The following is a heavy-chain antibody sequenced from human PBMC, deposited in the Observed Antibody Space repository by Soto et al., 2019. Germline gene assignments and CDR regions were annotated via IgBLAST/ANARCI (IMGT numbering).Heavy chain of an antibody. CDR1: GFTFSTYW. CDR3: ARPGTGFDY. J-gene: IGHJ4*02. CDR2: INSDGSTT. Sequence: GGSLRLSCAASGFTFSTYWMYWVRQAPGKGLVWVSRINSDGSTTTYADSVRGRFTISRDNAKNTVYLQMNSLRVEDTAVYYCARPGTGFDYWGQGTLVTVSS. D-gene: IGHD3-10*01. V-gene: IGHV3-74*01.